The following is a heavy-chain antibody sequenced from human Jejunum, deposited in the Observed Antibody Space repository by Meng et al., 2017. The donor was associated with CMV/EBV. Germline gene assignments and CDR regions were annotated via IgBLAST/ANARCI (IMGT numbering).Heavy chain of an antibody. CDR1: GGSVSSGGYY. D-gene: IGHD6-19*01. V-gene: IGHV4-31*03. CDR2: IYYSGST. CDR3: ARVSSGWDYFDY. J-gene: IGHJ4*02. Sequence: QVPLQEAGPGLVKPSQTLSLPCTVSGGSVSSGGYYWTWIRQHPGKGLEWFRHIYYSGSTFYNPSLKRRVIISIDTSKNQFSLNLRSVTAADTAVYYCARVSSGWDYFDYWGQGTLVTVSS.